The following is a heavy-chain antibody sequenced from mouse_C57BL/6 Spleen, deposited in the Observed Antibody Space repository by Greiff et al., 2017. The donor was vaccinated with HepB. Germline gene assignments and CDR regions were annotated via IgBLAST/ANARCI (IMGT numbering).Heavy chain of an antibody. D-gene: IGHD1-3*01. CDR2: ISDGGSYT. CDR3: ARRRKSPMDY. J-gene: IGHJ4*01. Sequence: EVQGVESGGGLVKPGGSLKLSCAASGFTFSSYAMSWVRQTPEKRLEWVATISDGGSYTYYPDNVKGRFTISRDNAKNNLYLQMSHLKSEDTAMYYCARRRKSPMDYWGQGTSVTVSS. CDR1: GFTFSSYA. V-gene: IGHV5-4*01.